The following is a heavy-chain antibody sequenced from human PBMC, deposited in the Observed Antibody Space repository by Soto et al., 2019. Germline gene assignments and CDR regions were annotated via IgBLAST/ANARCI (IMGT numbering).Heavy chain of an antibody. CDR3: AREDSSSVRVSSPGRQLASYYYYGMDV. CDR1: GGSISSGDYY. V-gene: IGHV4-30-4*01. J-gene: IGHJ6*02. CDR2: IYYSGST. Sequence: ASETLSLTCTVSGGSISSGDYYWSWIRQPPGKGLEWIGYIYYSGSTYYNPSLKSRVTISVDTSKNQFSLKLSSVTAADTAVDYCAREDSSSVRVSSPGRQLASYYYYGMDVWGQGTMVTVSS. D-gene: IGHD6-6*01.